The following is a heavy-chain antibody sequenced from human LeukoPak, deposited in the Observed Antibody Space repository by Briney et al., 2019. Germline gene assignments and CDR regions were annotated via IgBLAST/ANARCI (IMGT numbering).Heavy chain of an antibody. CDR1: GYTFTSYG. CDR3: ARGRGMTTAENFDY. Sequence: ASVKVSCKASGYTFTSYGISWVRQALGQGLEWMGWISAYNGNTNYAQKLQGRVTMTIDTSTSTAYMELRSLRSDDTAVYYCARGRGMTTAENFDYWGQGTLVTVSS. J-gene: IGHJ4*02. D-gene: IGHD4-17*01. CDR2: ISAYNGNT. V-gene: IGHV1-18*01.